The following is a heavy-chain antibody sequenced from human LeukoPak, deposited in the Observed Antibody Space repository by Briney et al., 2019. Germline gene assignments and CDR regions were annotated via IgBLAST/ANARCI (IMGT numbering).Heavy chain of an antibody. Sequence: SETLSLTCTVSGGSISSYYWSWIRQPPGKGLEWIGYIYYSGSTNYNPSLKSRVTISVDTSKNQFSLKLSSVTAADTAVYYRARDGGGRYSSGWYWFDPWGQGTLVTVSS. V-gene: IGHV4-59*01. CDR1: GGSISSYY. CDR3: ARDGGGRYSSGWYWFDP. J-gene: IGHJ5*02. D-gene: IGHD6-19*01. CDR2: IYYSGST.